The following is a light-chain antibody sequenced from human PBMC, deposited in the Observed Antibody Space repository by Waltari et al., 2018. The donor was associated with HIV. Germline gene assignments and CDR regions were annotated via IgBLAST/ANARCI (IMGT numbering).Light chain of an antibody. V-gene: IGLV3-1*01. CDR1: KLGDKY. J-gene: IGLJ1*01. CDR2: QDS. Sequence: SYELTQPPSVSVSPGQTASITCSGDKLGDKYACWYQQKPGQSPVVVIYQDSKRPSGIPERFSGSNSGNTATLTISGTQAMDEADYYCQAWDSSTEVFVFGTGTKVTVL. CDR3: QAWDSSTEVFV.